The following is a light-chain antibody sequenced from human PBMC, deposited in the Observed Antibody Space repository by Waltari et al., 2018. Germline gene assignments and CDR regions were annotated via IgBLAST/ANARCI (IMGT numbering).Light chain of an antibody. CDR2: AAS. J-gene: IGKJ4*01. CDR1: QGITNS. CDR3: QQLKSYPLT. V-gene: IGKV1-16*01. Sequence: DIQMTQSPSSLSASVGDQVTLTCRASQGITNSLAWFQKKPGEAPRSLIYAASTLQSGVPSRFSGSGSGTDFTLTISSLQPEDSATYYCQQLKSYPLTFGGGTKVEIK.